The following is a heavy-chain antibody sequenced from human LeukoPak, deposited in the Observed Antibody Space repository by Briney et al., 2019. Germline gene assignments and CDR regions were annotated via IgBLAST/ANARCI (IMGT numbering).Heavy chain of an antibody. D-gene: IGHD3-22*01. V-gene: IGHV1-69*06. Sequence: GSSVKVSCKASGGTFSSYAISWVRQAPGQGLEWMGGIIPIFGTANYAQKFQGRVTITADKSTSTACMELRSLRSDDTAVYYCARAGDSSGYYYFDYWGQGTLVTVSS. J-gene: IGHJ4*02. CDR3: ARAGDSSGYYYFDY. CDR1: GGTFSSYA. CDR2: IIPIFGTA.